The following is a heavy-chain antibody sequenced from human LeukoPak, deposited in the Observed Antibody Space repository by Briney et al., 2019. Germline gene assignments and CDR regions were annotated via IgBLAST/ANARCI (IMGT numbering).Heavy chain of an antibody. CDR3: AKGGDCGGDCYAFDI. Sequence: GRSLRLSCAASGFTFSSYAMHWVRQAPGKGLEWVAVISYDGSNKYYADSVKGRFTISRDNSKNTLYLQMNSLRAEDTAVYYCAKGGDCGGDCYAFDIWGQGTMVTVSS. CDR2: ISYDGSNK. V-gene: IGHV3-30-3*01. CDR1: GFTFSSYA. D-gene: IGHD2-21*01. J-gene: IGHJ3*02.